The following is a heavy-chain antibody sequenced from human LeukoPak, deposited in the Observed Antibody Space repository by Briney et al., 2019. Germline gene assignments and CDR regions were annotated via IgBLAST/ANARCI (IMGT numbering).Heavy chain of an antibody. CDR1: GFTFSSYW. CDR3: ARFSSGWYYYFDY. Sequence: GGSLRLSCAASGFTFSSYWMSWVRQAPGKGLEWVANIKQDGSEKYYVDSVKGRFTISRDNAKNSLYLQMNSLRAEDTAVYYCARFSSGWYYYFDYWGQGTLVTVSS. CDR2: IKQDGSEK. D-gene: IGHD6-19*01. V-gene: IGHV3-7*01. J-gene: IGHJ4*02.